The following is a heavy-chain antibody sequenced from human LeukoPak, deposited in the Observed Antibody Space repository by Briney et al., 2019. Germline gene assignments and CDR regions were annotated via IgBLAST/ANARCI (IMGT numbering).Heavy chain of an antibody. Sequence: ASVKVSCKASGYTFTGYYMHWVRQAPGQGLEWMGWINPNSGGTNYAQKFQGRVTMTRDTSISTAYMELSRLRSDDTAKYYCARVGAWQLLGSIDYWGQGTLVTVSS. CDR2: INPNSGGT. V-gene: IGHV1-2*02. D-gene: IGHD1-26*01. J-gene: IGHJ4*02. CDR1: GYTFTGYY. CDR3: ARVGAWQLLGSIDY.